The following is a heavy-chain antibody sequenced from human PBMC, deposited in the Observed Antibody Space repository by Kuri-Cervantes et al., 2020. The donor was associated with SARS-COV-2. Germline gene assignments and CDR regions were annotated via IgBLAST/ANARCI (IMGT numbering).Heavy chain of an antibody. CDR2: IIPIFGTA. V-gene: IGHV1-69*13. CDR3: ARPPEEGAVTTWGNDY. Sequence: SVKVSCKASGGTFSSYAISWVRQAPGQGLEWMGGIIPIFGTANYAQKFQGRVTITADESTSTAYMELSSLRSEDTAVYYCARPPEEGAVTTWGNDYWGQGTLVTVTS. CDR1: GGTFSSYA. J-gene: IGHJ4*02. D-gene: IGHD4-17*01.